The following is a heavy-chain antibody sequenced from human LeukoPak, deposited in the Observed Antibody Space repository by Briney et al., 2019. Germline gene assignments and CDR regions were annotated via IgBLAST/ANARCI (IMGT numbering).Heavy chain of an antibody. Sequence: GGSLILSCAASGFIFKTYAMHWVRQAPGKGLEWVTMIWYDGSNKYYGDSVKGRFTISRDNSKNTVYLQMNSLRVEDTAVYYCVRDPPTSGCSFDYWGQGALVTVSS. CDR1: GFIFKTYA. V-gene: IGHV3-33*01. CDR3: VRDPPTSGCSFDY. J-gene: IGHJ4*02. CDR2: IWYDGSNK. D-gene: IGHD6-19*01.